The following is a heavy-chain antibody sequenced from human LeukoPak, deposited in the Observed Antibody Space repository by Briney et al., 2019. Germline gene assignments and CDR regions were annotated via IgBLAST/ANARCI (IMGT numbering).Heavy chain of an antibody. CDR1: GFTFSSYA. Sequence: QPGGSLRLSCAASGFTFSSYAMSWVRQVPGKGLEWVSAISGSGGSTYYADSVKGRFTISRDNSKNTLYLQMNSLRAEDTAVYYCARGPYCSSTSCIHFFDYWGQGTLVTVSS. J-gene: IGHJ4*02. V-gene: IGHV3-23*01. CDR2: ISGSGGST. CDR3: ARGPYCSSTSCIHFFDY. D-gene: IGHD2-2*01.